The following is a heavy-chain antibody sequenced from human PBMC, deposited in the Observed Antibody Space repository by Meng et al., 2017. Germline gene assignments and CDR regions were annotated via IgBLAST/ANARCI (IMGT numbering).Heavy chain of an antibody. CDR2: IYSGGST. Sequence: GESLKISCAASGFTVSSNYMSWVRQAPGKGLEWVSVIYSGGSTYYADSVKGRFTISRDNSKNTLYLQMNSLRAEDTAVYYCARGLGYSSGWYPPVYYFNYWAREPWSPSPQ. J-gene: IGHJ4*02. D-gene: IGHD6-19*01. V-gene: IGHV3-53*01. CDR3: ARGLGYSSGWYPPVYYFNY. CDR1: GFTVSSNY.